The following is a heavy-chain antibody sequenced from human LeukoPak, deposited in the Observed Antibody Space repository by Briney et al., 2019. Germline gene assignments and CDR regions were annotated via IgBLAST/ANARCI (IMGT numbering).Heavy chain of an antibody. Sequence: GGPLRLSCAASGFTFNKYGLSWVRQAPGKGLEWVSYISSSGSTIYYADSVKGRFTISRDNAKNSLYLQMNSLRAEDTAVYYCAELGITMIGGVWGKGTTVTISS. CDR2: ISSSGSTI. CDR1: GFTFNKYG. CDR3: AELGITMIGGV. J-gene: IGHJ6*04. D-gene: IGHD3-10*02. V-gene: IGHV3-48*03.